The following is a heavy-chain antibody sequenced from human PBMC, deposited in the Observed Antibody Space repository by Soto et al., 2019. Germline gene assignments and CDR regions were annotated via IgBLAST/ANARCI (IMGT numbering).Heavy chain of an antibody. J-gene: IGHJ6*02. V-gene: IGHV1-69*01. D-gene: IGHD3-16*01. CDR3: ARGETYLGV. Sequence: QVQLVQSGAEVKKPGSSVKVSCKVSRDTFSKYAFNWVRQAPGQGLEWMGWIIPIFDSRNYAEKFQGRVTITADESTSTAYMELRSLRFEDTAVYYCARGETYLGVWGQGTTVTVSS. CDR2: IIPIFDSR. CDR1: RDTFSKYA.